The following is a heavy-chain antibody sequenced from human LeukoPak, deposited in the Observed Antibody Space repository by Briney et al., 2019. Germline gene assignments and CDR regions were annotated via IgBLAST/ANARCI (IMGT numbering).Heavy chain of an antibody. D-gene: IGHD3-22*01. CDR1: GGSLSSYY. J-gene: IGHJ4*02. CDR2: IYYSGST. Sequence: PPETLSLTCTVSGGSLSSYYWSWLRQPPGKGLEWIGYIYYSGSTNYNPSPKSRVTISVDTSRNQFSLKLSSLTAADTAVYYCARYYYESSGYYVLDYWGQGTLVTVSS. V-gene: IGHV4-59*01. CDR3: ARYYYESSGYYVLDY.